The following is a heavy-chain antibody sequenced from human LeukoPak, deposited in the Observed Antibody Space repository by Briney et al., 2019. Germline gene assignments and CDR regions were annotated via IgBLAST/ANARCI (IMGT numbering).Heavy chain of an antibody. V-gene: IGHV4-34*01. Sequence: RPSETLSLTCAVYGGSFSGYYWSWIRQPPGKGLEWIGEINHSGSTNYNPSLMSRVTISVDTSKNQFSLKLSSVTAADTAVYYCARAQDSPAAGGTAVDYYFDYWGQGTLVTVSS. CDR2: INHSGST. CDR1: GGSFSGYY. CDR3: ARAQDSPAAGGTAVDYYFDY. J-gene: IGHJ4*02. D-gene: IGHD6-13*01.